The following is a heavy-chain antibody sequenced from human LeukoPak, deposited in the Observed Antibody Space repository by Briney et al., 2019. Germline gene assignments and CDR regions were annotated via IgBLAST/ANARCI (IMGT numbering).Heavy chain of an antibody. CDR2: ISSSSSYI. Sequence: PGGSLRLSCAASGFTFSSYSMNWVRQAPGQGLEWVSSISSSSSYIYYADSVKGRFTISRDNAKNSLYLQMNSLRAEDTAVYYCARSGWDDYGDSGGWYFDLWGRGTLVTVSS. CDR1: GFTFSSYS. CDR3: ARSGWDDYGDSGGWYFDL. J-gene: IGHJ2*01. D-gene: IGHD4-17*01. V-gene: IGHV3-21*01.